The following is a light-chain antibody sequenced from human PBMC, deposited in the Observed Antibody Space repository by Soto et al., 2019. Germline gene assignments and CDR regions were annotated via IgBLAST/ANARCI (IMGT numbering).Light chain of an antibody. J-gene: IGKJ1*01. CDR1: QSISSW. V-gene: IGKV1-5*03. Sequence: DIQMTQSPSTLSASVGDRVTITCLASQSISSWLAWYQQKPGKAPKLLIYKASSLESGVPSRFSGSGSGTEFTLTISSLQPDDFATYYCQQYNSYSRTFGQGTKVEMK. CDR3: QQYNSYSRT. CDR2: KAS.